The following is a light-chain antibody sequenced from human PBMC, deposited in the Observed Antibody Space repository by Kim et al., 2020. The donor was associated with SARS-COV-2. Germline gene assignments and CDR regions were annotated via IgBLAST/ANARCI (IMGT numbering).Light chain of an antibody. Sequence: DIQMTQSPSTLSASVGDRVTITCRASQSISDWLAWYQQKPGKAPKLLISDASTLGSGVPSRFSGSGSGTDFTLTISSLQPDDFATYYCQQYYGYLHTFGQGTKLEI. V-gene: IGKV1-5*01. CDR1: QSISDW. CDR2: DAS. J-gene: IGKJ2*01. CDR3: QQYYGYLHT.